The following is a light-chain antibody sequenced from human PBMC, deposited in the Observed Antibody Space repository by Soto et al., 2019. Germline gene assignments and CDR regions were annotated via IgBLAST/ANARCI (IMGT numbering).Light chain of an antibody. CDR1: SNDVGSYNL. J-gene: IGLJ1*01. V-gene: IGLV2-23*01. CDR2: EGS. Sequence: QSVLNQPASVFGSPGQSITLSRTGTSNDVGSYNLVSWYQQHPGKAPKLMIHEGSKRPSGVSNRFSGSKSGNTASLTISGLQAEDEADYYCCSYAGSSTYVFGTGTKVTVL. CDR3: CSYAGSSTYV.